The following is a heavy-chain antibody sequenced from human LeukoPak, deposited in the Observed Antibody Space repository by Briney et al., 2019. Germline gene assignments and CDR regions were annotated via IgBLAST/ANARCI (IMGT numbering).Heavy chain of an antibody. V-gene: IGHV3-23*01. CDR2: ISGSGGST. CDR3: AKWGYHDYSLYNWFDP. J-gene: IGHJ5*02. Sequence: GGSLRLSCAASGFTFSSYAMSWVRQAPGKGLEWVSAISGSGGSTNYADSVKGRFTISRDNSKNTLYLQMNSLRAEDTAVYYCAKWGYHDYSLYNWFDPWGQGTLVTVSS. D-gene: IGHD4-11*01. CDR1: GFTFSSYA.